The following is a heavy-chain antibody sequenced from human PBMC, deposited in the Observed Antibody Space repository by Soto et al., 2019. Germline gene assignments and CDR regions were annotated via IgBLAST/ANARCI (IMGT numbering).Heavy chain of an antibody. CDR3: AKGGCCISTSCYLYYYYGMDV. J-gene: IGHJ6*02. Sequence: PGGSLRLSCAASGFTFSSYAMRWVRQAPGKGLEWVSAISGSGGSTYYADSVKGRFTISRDNSKNTLYLQMNSLRAEDTAVYYCAKGGCCISTSCYLYYYYGMDVWRQGTTDTVSS. CDR2: ISGSGGST. CDR1: GFTFSSYA. D-gene: IGHD2-2*01. V-gene: IGHV3-23*01.